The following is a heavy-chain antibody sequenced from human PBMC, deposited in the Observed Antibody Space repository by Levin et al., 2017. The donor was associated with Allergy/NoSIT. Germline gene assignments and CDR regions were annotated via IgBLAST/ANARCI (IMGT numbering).Heavy chain of an antibody. J-gene: IGHJ3*02. V-gene: IGHV3-7*01. CDR1: GFTFSSYW. CDR3: ASRII. Sequence: GESLKISCTTSGFTFSSYWMSWVRQAPGKGLEWVANIKQDGSEKNYVDSVKGRFTISRDNAKNSFYLQMDSLRAEDTAVYYCASRIIWGQGIMVSVSS. D-gene: IGHD2/OR15-2a*01. CDR2: IKQDGSEK.